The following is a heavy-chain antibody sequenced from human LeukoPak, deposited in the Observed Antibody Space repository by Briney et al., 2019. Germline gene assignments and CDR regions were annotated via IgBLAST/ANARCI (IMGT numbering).Heavy chain of an antibody. J-gene: IGHJ4*02. D-gene: IGHD1-26*01. CDR2: ISGSTGNT. V-gene: IGHV3-23*01. CDR3: AKVLAGAGTRPLGY. Sequence: GGSLRLSCAASGFTFEKYAMSWVRQAPGKGLEWVSLISGSTGNTYYADSVQGRFTISRDNSKNTLFLQLNILRAEDAAVYYCAKVLAGAGTRPLGYWGQGTLVTVSS. CDR1: GFTFEKYA.